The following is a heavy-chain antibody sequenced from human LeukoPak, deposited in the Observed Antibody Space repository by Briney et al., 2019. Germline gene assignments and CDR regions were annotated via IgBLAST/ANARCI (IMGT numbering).Heavy chain of an antibody. V-gene: IGHV3-30*02. CDR3: AKSEEGLYRAGDY. J-gene: IGHJ4*02. D-gene: IGHD2/OR15-2a*01. CDR2: IRYDGSNK. CDR1: GFTFSSYG. Sequence: GGTLRLSCAASGFTFSSYGMHWVRQAPGKGLEGVAFIRYDGSNKYYADSVKGRFTISRDNSKNTLYLQMNSLRAEDTAVYYCAKSEEGLYRAGDYWGQGTLVTVSS.